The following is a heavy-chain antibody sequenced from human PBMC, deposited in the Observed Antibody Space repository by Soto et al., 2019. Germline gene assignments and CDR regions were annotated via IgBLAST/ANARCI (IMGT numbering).Heavy chain of an antibody. Sequence: QVRLVESGGGVVQPGGSLRLSCATSGFRLSSYAMHWVRQAPGKGLEWVALMSYDESKKYYADSVKGRFTLSRDTSKNTLVLEMTNLRVEDTAVYYCAKDRRDGDFMHILVVDFWGQGALVTVSS. CDR1: GFRLSSYA. V-gene: IGHV3-30*18. D-gene: IGHD2-15*01. CDR3: AKDRRDGDFMHILVVDF. J-gene: IGHJ4*02. CDR2: MSYDESKK.